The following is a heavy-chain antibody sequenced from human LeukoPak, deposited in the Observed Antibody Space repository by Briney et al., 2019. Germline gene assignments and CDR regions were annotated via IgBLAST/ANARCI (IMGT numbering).Heavy chain of an antibody. CDR1: GYTFTSYY. D-gene: IGHD1-20*01. J-gene: IGHJ3*02. Sequence: GASVKVSCKASGYTFTSYYMHWVRQAPGQGLEWMGIINPSGGSTSYAQKFQGRVTMTRDTSTSTVYMELSSLRSEDTAVYYCARESYNWNRRGAFDIWGQGTMVTVSS. CDR2: INPSGGST. CDR3: ARESYNWNRRGAFDI. V-gene: IGHV1-46*01.